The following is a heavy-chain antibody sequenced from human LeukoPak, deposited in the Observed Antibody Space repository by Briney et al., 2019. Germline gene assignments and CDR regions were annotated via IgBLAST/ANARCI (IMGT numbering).Heavy chain of an antibody. CDR2: ISYDGSNK. CDR3: AKDPRITMVRGVIISGMDV. D-gene: IGHD3-10*01. CDR1: GFTFRSYG. J-gene: IGHJ6*02. V-gene: IGHV3-30*18. Sequence: PGGSLRLSCAASGFTFRSYGMHWVRQAPGKGLEWVAVISYDGSNKYYADSVKGRFTISRDNSKNTLYLQMNSLRAEDTAVYYCAKDPRITMVRGVIISGMDVWGQGTTVTVSS.